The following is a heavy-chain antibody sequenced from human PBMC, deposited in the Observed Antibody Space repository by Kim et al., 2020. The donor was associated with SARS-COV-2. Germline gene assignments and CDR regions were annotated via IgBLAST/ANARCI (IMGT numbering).Heavy chain of an antibody. Sequence: SETLSLTCTVSGGSVSRGSYYWSWIRQPPGKGLEWIGYIYYSGSTNYNPSLKSRVTLSVDTSKNQFSLKLSSVTTAVTAVYYCARGRADIVVVVAATPPSFDYWGQGTLGTVSS. CDR2: IYYSGST. J-gene: IGHJ4*02. D-gene: IGHD2-15*01. CDR3: ARGRADIVVVVAATPPSFDY. CDR1: GGSVSRGSYY. V-gene: IGHV4-61*01.